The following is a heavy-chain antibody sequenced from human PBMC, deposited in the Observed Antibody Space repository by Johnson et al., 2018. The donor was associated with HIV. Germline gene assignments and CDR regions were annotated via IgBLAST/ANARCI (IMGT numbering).Heavy chain of an antibody. Sequence: QVQLVESGGGVVQPGRSLRLSCAASGFTFSSYAMHWVRQAPGKGLEWVAIISYAGSNKYYADSVKGRFTISRDNSKKTLYLQMNSLRAEDTAVYYCARRMVQGVIITSGAFDIWGQGTMVTVSS. J-gene: IGHJ3*02. D-gene: IGHD3-10*01. V-gene: IGHV3-30*03. CDR1: GFTFSSYA. CDR2: ISYAGSNK. CDR3: ARRMVQGVIITSGAFDI.